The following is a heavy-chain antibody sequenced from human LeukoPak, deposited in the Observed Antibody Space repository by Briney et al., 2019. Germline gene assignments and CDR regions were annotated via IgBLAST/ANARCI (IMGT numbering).Heavy chain of an antibody. Sequence: PGGSLRLSCAASGFTFSTFAMSCVPQAPGKGLQWLSSINGGDNSTYYADSVKGRFTISRDSSKNILYLQMNSLRTNDTAIYYCATANPTPRGINFDYWGQGTLVTVSS. V-gene: IGHV3-23*01. CDR1: GFTFSTFA. CDR2: INGGDNST. CDR3: ATANPTPRGINFDY. D-gene: IGHD3-10*01. J-gene: IGHJ4*02.